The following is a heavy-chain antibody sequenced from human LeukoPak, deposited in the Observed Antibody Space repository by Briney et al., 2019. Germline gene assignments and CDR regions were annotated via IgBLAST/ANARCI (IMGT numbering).Heavy chain of an antibody. CDR3: AKTGGIVVVPAADY. D-gene: IGHD2-2*01. J-gene: IGHJ4*02. CDR1: GFTVSSNY. Sequence: PGGSLRLSCAASGFTVSSNYMSWVRQAPGKGLEWVSVIYSGGSTYYADSVKGRFTISRHNSKNTLYLQMNSLRAEDTAVYYCAKTGGIVVVPAADYWGQGTLVTVSS. CDR2: IYSGGST. V-gene: IGHV3-53*01.